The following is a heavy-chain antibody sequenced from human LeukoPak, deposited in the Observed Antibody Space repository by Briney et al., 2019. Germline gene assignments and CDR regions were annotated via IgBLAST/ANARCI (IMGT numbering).Heavy chain of an antibody. CDR1: GGSISGSSYY. V-gene: IGHV3-21*01. D-gene: IGHD5-18*01. Sequence: ETLSLTCTVPGGSISGSSYYWGWIRQPPGKGLEWVSSITSSGSYIYYADSVKGRFTISRDNAKNSLYLQMNSLRAEDTAVYYCEAYNYGYRDYWGQGTLVTVSS. CDR2: ITSSGSYI. J-gene: IGHJ4*02. CDR3: EAYNYGYRDY.